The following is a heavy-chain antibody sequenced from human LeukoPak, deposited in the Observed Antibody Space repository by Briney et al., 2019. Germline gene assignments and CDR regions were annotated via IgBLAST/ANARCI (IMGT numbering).Heavy chain of an antibody. D-gene: IGHD2-8*01. Sequence: SETLSLTCAVYGGSFSGYYWSWIRQPPGKGLEWIGEINHSGSTNYNPSLKSRVTISVDTSKNQFSLKLSSVTAADTAEYYCARLSGYCTNGVCYRYFDYWGQGTLVTVSS. CDR2: INHSGST. J-gene: IGHJ4*02. CDR1: GGSFSGYY. V-gene: IGHV4-34*01. CDR3: ARLSGYCTNGVCYRYFDY.